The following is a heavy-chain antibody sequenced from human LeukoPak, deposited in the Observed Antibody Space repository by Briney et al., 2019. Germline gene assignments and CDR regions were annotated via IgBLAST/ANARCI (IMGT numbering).Heavy chain of an antibody. J-gene: IGHJ4*02. CDR3: ARSRYCSSTSCYGFLDY. CDR2: IWDDGSNK. Sequence: PGGSLRLSCAASGFTFSTYGMHWVRQAPGKGLQWVAVIWDDGSNKQYADSVKGRFTISRDNSKNTLYLQMDSLRAEDTAVYYCARSRYCSSTSCYGFLDYWGQGTLVTVSP. D-gene: IGHD2-2*01. V-gene: IGHV3-33*01. CDR1: GFTFSTYG.